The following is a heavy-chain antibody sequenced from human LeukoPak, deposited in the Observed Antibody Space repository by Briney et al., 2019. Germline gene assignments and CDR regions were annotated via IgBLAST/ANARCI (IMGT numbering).Heavy chain of an antibody. J-gene: IGHJ4*02. D-gene: IGHD6-19*01. Sequence: GESLKISCRVSGYSFTSYWTGWVRQMPGKGLEWMGIIYPGDSVTRYSPSFQGQVTISADKSITTAYLQWSSLKASDTAMYYCARQTSGFSYWGQGTLVTVSS. CDR3: ARQTSGFSY. CDR1: GYSFTSYW. V-gene: IGHV5-51*01. CDR2: IYPGDSVT.